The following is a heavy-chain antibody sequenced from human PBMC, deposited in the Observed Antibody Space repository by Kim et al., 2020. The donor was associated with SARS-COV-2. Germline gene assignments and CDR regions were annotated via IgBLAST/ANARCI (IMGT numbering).Heavy chain of an antibody. CDR3: ARHRIAVAAIDY. CDR2: IYYSGST. Sequence: SETLSLTCTVSGGSISSSSYYWGWIRQPPGKGLEWIGSIYYSGSTYYNPSLKSRVTISVDTSKNQFSLKLSSVTAADTAVYYCARHRIAVAAIDYWGQGT. CDR1: GGSISSSSYY. V-gene: IGHV4-39*01. J-gene: IGHJ4*02. D-gene: IGHD6-19*01.